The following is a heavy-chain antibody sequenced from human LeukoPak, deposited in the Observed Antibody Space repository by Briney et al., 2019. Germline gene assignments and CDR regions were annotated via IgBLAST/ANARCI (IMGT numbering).Heavy chain of an antibody. Sequence: SETLSLTCTVSGGSISSGSYYWSWIRQPAGKGLEWIGRIYASGSTNYNPSLESRATISVDTSKIQFSLKLSSVTAADTAVYYCARVSWIAAAGYYYYMDVWGKGTTVTVSS. CDR3: ARVSWIAAAGYYYYMDV. CDR1: GGSISSGSYY. V-gene: IGHV4-61*02. D-gene: IGHD6-25*01. CDR2: IYASGST. J-gene: IGHJ6*03.